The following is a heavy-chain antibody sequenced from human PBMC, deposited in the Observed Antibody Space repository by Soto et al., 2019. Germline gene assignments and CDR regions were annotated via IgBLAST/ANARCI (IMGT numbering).Heavy chain of an antibody. CDR3: AKASGHIDPFDP. Sequence: GGSLRLSCAASGFTFSSYAMHWVRQAPGKGLEWVAVIGGAGSNIYYADSVEGRFTVSRDDSKNTLYLRMDSLRVEDTAVYYCAKASGHIDPFDPWGQGTLVTVSS. J-gene: IGHJ5*02. V-gene: IGHV3-33*06. D-gene: IGHD3-9*01. CDR2: IGGAGSNI. CDR1: GFTFSSYA.